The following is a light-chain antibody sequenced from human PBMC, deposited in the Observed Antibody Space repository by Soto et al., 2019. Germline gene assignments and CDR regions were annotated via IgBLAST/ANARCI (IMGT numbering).Light chain of an antibody. CDR2: MNN. J-gene: IGLJ2*01. CDR3: AAWDDILSGRV. Sequence: QSVLTQPPSASGTPGQRVTISCSGSTSNIGSNYVYWYQQLPGTAPKLLIYMNNQRPSGVPDRFSGSKSGTSASLAISGLRSEDEADYYCAAWDDILSGRVFGGGTQLTVL. V-gene: IGLV1-47*01. CDR1: TSNIGSNY.